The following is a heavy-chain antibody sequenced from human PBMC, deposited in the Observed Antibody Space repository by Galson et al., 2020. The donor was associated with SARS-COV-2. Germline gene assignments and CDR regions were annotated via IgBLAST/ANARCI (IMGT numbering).Heavy chain of an antibody. CDR3: ARATYSSGWCGAGEYDAVVY. V-gene: IGHV4-39*07. Sequence: ASETLSLTCTVSGGSISSSSYYWGWIRPPPGKGLEWIGSIYYSGSNYYNPSLKSPVTISVDTSKNPLSLKLSSVTAADTAVYYCARATYSSGWCGAGEYDAVVYWGQRGLVAVPS. J-gene: IGHJ4*02. D-gene: IGHD6-13*01. CDR1: GGSISSSSYY. CDR2: IYYSGSN.